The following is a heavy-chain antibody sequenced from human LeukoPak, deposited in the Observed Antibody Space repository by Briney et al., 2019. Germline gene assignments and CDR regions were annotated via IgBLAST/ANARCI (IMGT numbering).Heavy chain of an antibody. D-gene: IGHD6-19*01. CDR3: ARIAVAGTDFDY. V-gene: IGHV4-39*01. Sequence: SETLSLTCTVSGGSISSSSYYWGWIRQPPGKGLEWIGSIYYSGSTYYNPSLKSRVTIPVDTSKNQFSLKLSSVTAADTAVYYCARIAVAGTDFDYWGQGTLVTVSS. CDR2: IYYSGST. CDR1: GGSISSSSYY. J-gene: IGHJ4*02.